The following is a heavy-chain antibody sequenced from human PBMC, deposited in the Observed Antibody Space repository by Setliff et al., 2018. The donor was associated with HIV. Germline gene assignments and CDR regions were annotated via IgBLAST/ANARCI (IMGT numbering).Heavy chain of an antibody. D-gene: IGHD4-17*01. Sequence: ASVKVSCKASGYSFSNYAMNWVRQAPGQGLEWMGWININTGNPTYAQGFTGRFVFSLDTSVSTAYLQTSSLKAGDTAVYYCGRGQTTVTTWGQGTLVTVSS. CDR1: GYSFSNYA. CDR2: ININTGNP. J-gene: IGHJ5*02. V-gene: IGHV7-4-1*02. CDR3: GRGQTTVTT.